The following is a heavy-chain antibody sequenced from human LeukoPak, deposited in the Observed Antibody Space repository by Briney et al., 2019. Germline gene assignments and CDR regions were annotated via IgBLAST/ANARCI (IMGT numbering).Heavy chain of an antibody. J-gene: IGHJ4*02. Sequence: SETLSLTCTVSGGSISSYSWSWIRQPPGKGLEWIGYIYYSGSTNYNPSLKSRVTISVDMSKNQFSLKLSSVTAADTAVYYCARPAVGIDYYFDYWGQGTLVTVSS. CDR2: IYYSGST. V-gene: IGHV4-59*01. D-gene: IGHD7-27*01. CDR3: ARPAVGIDYYFDY. CDR1: GGSISSYS.